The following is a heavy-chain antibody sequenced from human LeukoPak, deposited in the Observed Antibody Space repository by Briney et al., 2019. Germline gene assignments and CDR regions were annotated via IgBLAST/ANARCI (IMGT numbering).Heavy chain of an antibody. CDR2: IYHSGST. V-gene: IGHV4-39*07. J-gene: IGHJ4*02. CDR3: VAAAVAIDY. D-gene: IGHD6-19*01. Sequence: SETLSLTCTVSGGSISSSSYYWGWIRQPPGKGLEWIGEIYHSGSTNYNPSLKSRVTISVDKSKNQFSLKLTSVTAADTAVYFCVAAAVAIDYWGQGILVTVSS. CDR1: GGSISSSSYY.